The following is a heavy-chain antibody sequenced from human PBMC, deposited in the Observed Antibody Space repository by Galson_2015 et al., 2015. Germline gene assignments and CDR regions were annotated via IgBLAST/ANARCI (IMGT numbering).Heavy chain of an antibody. CDR1: GFTFCSYA. Sequence: CAASGFTFCSYAMHWVRQATGKGLEWVSAIGTAGDTYYPGSVKGRFTISRENAKNSLYLQMNSLRAGDTAVYYCARGPQTMVRGIIITPGFYYGIDVWGQWTMVTVSS. J-gene: IGHJ6*02. CDR2: IGTAGDT. D-gene: IGHD3-10*01. CDR3: ARGPQTMVRGIIITPGFYYGIDV. V-gene: IGHV3-13*01.